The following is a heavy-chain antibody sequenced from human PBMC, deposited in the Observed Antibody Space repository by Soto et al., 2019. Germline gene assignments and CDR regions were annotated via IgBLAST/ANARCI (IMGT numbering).Heavy chain of an antibody. V-gene: IGHV3-21*01. CDR1: GFTFSSYS. J-gene: IGHJ4*02. Sequence: PGGSLRLSCAASGFTFSSYSMNWVRQAPGKGLEWVSSISSSSSYIYYADSVKGRFTISRDNAKNSLYLQMNSLRAEDTAVYYCARRYDSSGYYYFPFDYWGQGTLVTVSS. CDR2: ISSSSSYI. CDR3: ARRYDSSGYYYFPFDY. D-gene: IGHD3-22*01.